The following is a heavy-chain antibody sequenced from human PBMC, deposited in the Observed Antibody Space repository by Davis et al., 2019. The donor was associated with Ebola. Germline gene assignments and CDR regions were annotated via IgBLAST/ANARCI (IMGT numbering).Heavy chain of an antibody. CDR1: GFTFSSYA. Sequence: PGGSLRLSCAASGFTFSSYAMHWVRQAPGKGLEWVSVIYSGGTTNYADSVKGRFTISRHNSKNTLYLQINSLRSEDTALYYCTTPGGQDSGYDVFDIWGQGTMVTVSS. V-gene: IGHV3-53*04. CDR2: IYSGGTT. CDR3: TTPGGQDSGYDVFDI. J-gene: IGHJ3*02. D-gene: IGHD5-12*01.